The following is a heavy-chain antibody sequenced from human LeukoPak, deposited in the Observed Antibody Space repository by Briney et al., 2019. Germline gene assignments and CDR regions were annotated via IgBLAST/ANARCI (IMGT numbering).Heavy chain of an antibody. Sequence: GASVKVSCRASGGTFSSCTISWVRQAPGQGLEWMGRIIPILGIANYAQKFQGRVTITADKSTSTAYMELSSLRSEDTAVYYCARDRGYCSGGSCYTVDWGQGTLVTVSS. V-gene: IGHV1-69*04. CDR3: ARDRGYCSGGSCYTVD. CDR1: GGTFSSCT. J-gene: IGHJ4*02. D-gene: IGHD2-15*01. CDR2: IIPILGIA.